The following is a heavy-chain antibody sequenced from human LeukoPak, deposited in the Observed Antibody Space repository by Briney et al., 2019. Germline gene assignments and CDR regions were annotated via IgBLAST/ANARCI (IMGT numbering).Heavy chain of an antibody. D-gene: IGHD3-10*01. J-gene: IGHJ4*02. Sequence: GASVKGSCKSSGYTFTSYGISWVRQAPGQGLEWMGWISTYNGNTNYAQKLQGRVTMTTDTSTSTAFMELRSLRSDDTAVYYCARDSWLSAATPEYYYGSGNFDYWGQGTLVTVSS. CDR2: ISTYNGNT. CDR3: ARDSWLSAATPEYYYGSGNFDY. V-gene: IGHV1-18*01. CDR1: GYTFTSYG.